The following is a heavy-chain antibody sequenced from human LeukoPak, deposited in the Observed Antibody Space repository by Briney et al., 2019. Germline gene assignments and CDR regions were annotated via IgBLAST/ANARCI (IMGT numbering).Heavy chain of an antibody. Sequence: GESLKISCKGSGYIFTNYWIGWVRQMPGKGLEWMGIIFPGDSDTRYSPSFQGQVTISADKSISTAYLQWSSLKASDTAMYYCARQEYSSSSAPVYWGQGTLVTVSS. D-gene: IGHD6-6*01. CDR2: IFPGDSDT. CDR1: GYIFTNYW. J-gene: IGHJ4*02. CDR3: ARQEYSSSSAPVY. V-gene: IGHV5-51*01.